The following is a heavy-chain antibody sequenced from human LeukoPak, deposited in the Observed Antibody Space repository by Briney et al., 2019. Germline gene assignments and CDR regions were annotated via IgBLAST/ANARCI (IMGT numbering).Heavy chain of an antibody. CDR1: GFTFTSDA. Sequence: GGSLRLSCVASGFTFTSDAMNWVRQAPGKGLEWVSSTVSRGTTQYADSVRGRFTVSRDTSKNTLYLQMNSLRADDTAVYYCAKENPVGGTNYFDYWGQGTLVTVSS. V-gene: IGHV3-23*01. D-gene: IGHD1-26*01. CDR2: TVSRGTT. J-gene: IGHJ4*02. CDR3: AKENPVGGTNYFDY.